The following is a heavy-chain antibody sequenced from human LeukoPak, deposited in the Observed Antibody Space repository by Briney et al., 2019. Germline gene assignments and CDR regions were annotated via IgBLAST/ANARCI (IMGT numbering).Heavy chain of an antibody. CDR3: ARSDYLNWFDP. J-gene: IGHJ5*02. V-gene: IGHV1-2*02. Sequence: ASVKVSCKASGYTFTDYYLHWVRQAPGQGLEWMGWINPNSGGTIYAQKFQGRVTMTRDTSISTAYMVLSRLGSDDTAVYYCARSDYLNWFDPWGQGTLVTVSS. D-gene: IGHD3-16*01. CDR2: INPNSGGT. CDR1: GYTFTDYY.